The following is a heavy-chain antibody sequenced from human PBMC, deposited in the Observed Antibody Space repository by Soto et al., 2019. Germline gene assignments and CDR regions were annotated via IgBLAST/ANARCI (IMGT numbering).Heavy chain of an antibody. J-gene: IGHJ5*02. CDR3: ARDGPLLGHDA. Sequence: SETLSLTCTVSGDSMISGGYYWSWIRQVPDRGLEWIGYIYHSGSTYYNPSLKSRVTISVDTSKNQFSLKMHSVTAADTAVYYCARDGPLLGHDAWGQGTLVTVSS. CDR1: GDSMISGGYY. D-gene: IGHD2-21*01. CDR2: IYHSGST. V-gene: IGHV4-31*03.